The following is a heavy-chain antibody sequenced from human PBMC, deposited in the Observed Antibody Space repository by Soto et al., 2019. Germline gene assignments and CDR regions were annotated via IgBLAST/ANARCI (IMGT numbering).Heavy chain of an antibody. J-gene: IGHJ5*02. V-gene: IGHV3-23*01. Sequence: LRLSCAASGFIFENFGMSWVRQAPGKGLEWISSISGSGFKKYYADSVKGRFTISRDNSKSTVYLELNNLSAEDTAVYHCTKNQGVELVPLATVDWFDPWGQGSVVTVSS. CDR3: TKNQGVELVPLATVDWFDP. D-gene: IGHD1-26*01. CDR2: ISGSGFKK. CDR1: GFIFENFG.